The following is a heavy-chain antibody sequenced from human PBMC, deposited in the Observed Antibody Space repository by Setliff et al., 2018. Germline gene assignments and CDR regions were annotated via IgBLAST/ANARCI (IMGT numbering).Heavy chain of an antibody. CDR2: MNPNSGNT. J-gene: IGHJ6*03. Sequence: GASVKVSCKASGYTFTSYGISWVRQAPGQGLEWMGWMNPNSGNTGYAQKFQGRVTMTRNTSISTAYMELSSLRSEDTAVYYCALEYSNSSPTVYYYMDVWGKGTTVTVSS. V-gene: IGHV1-8*02. CDR1: GYTFTSYG. D-gene: IGHD6-6*01. CDR3: ALEYSNSSPTVYYYMDV.